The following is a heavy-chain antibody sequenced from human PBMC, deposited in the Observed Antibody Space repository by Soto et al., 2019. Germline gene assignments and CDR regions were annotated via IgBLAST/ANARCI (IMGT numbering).Heavy chain of an antibody. V-gene: IGHV3-30-3*01. CDR3: ARDSNYYDSSGYWAGDAFDL. D-gene: IGHD3-22*01. J-gene: IGHJ3*01. CDR1: GFTFSSYA. Sequence: QVQLVESGGAVVQPGRSLRLSCAASGFTFSSYAMHWVRQAPGKGLEWVAVISYDGSNKYYADSVKGRFTISRDNSKNTLYLQVNSLRAEDTAVYYCARDSNYYDSSGYWAGDAFDLWGQGTMVTVSS. CDR2: ISYDGSNK.